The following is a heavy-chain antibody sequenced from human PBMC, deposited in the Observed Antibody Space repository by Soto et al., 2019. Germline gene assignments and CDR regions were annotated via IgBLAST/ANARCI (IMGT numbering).Heavy chain of an antibody. V-gene: IGHV1-8*02. CDR1: GYYFTAYD. Sequence: GASVKVSCKASGYYFTAYDINWVRQASGQGLEWMGWMNPINGATGTARRFQGRVSMTRNTATGTAYLELTSLRSDDTAVYYCGRGPSPRAPAGGTPYYYAMDVWGQGTTVTSP. CDR2: MNPINGAT. D-gene: IGHD6-13*01. CDR3: GRGPSPRAPAGGTPYYYAMDV. J-gene: IGHJ6*02.